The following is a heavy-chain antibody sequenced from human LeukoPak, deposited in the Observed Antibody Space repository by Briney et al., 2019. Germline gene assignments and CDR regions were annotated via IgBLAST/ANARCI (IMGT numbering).Heavy chain of an antibody. J-gene: IGHJ4*02. CDR2: IKEDGSEK. Sequence: GGSLRLSCAASGFTFSSYWMSWVRQAPGKGPEWVANIKEDGSEKYYVDSVKGRFTISRDNAQKSVYLEMNSLRDEDTAVYYCASQRWLVLWGQGTLVTVSS. V-gene: IGHV3-7*01. D-gene: IGHD6-19*01. CDR1: GFTFSSYW. CDR3: ASQRWLVL.